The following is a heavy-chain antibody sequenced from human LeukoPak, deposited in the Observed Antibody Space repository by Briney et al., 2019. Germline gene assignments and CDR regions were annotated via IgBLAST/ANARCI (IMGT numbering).Heavy chain of an antibody. Sequence: SVKVSCKASGGTFSSYAISWVRQAPGQGLEWMGGIIPIFGTANYAQKFQGRVTMTEDTSTDTAYMELSSLRSEDTAVYYCATAGFRYYYDSSGYYHDYWGQGTLVTVSS. V-gene: IGHV1-69*06. D-gene: IGHD3-22*01. CDR2: IIPIFGTA. CDR1: GGTFSSYA. CDR3: ATAGFRYYYDSSGYYHDY. J-gene: IGHJ4*02.